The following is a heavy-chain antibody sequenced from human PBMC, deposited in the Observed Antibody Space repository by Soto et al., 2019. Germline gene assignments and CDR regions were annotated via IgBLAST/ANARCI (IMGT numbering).Heavy chain of an antibody. CDR1: GGSISSYH. V-gene: IGHV4-59*08. D-gene: IGHD6-6*01. Sequence: SETLSLTCTVSGGSISSYHWSWIRQPPGKGLEWIGYIYYSGSTNYNPSLKSRVTISVDTSKNQFSLKLSSVTAADTAVYYCARQGIAARPTSFYYYYMDVWGKGTTVTVSS. CDR2: IYYSGST. J-gene: IGHJ6*03. CDR3: ARQGIAARPTSFYYYYMDV.